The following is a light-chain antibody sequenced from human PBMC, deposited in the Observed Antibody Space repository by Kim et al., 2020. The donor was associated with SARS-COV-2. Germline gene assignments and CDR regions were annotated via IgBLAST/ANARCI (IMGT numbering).Light chain of an antibody. V-gene: IGKV3D-20*01. CDR1: QGVSDS. CDR2: DAS. Sequence: IVLTQSPATLSLSPGERATLSCGASQGVSDSLAWYQQKPGLAPRLFIYDASTRAAGITDRFSGSGSGTDFTLTISGLEPEDSAVYYCQQYGRSPFTFGGGTKLEIK. J-gene: IGKJ4*01. CDR3: QQYGRSPFT.